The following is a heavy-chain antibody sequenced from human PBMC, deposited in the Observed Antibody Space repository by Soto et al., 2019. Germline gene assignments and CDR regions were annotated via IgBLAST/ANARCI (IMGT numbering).Heavy chain of an antibody. Sequence: GGSLRLSCAASGFTFSSYGMHWVRQAPGKGLEWVAVIWYDGSNKYYADSVKGRFTISRDNSKNTLYLQMNSLRAEDTAVYYCARAIFGVVILPDYWGQGTLVTVSS. D-gene: IGHD3-3*01. CDR1: GFTFSSYG. J-gene: IGHJ4*02. CDR3: ARAIFGVVILPDY. CDR2: IWYDGSNK. V-gene: IGHV3-33*01.